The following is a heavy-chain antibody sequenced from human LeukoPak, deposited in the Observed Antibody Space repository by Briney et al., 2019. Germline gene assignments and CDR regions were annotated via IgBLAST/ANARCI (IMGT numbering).Heavy chain of an antibody. Sequence: GGSLRLSCAASGFTFSSYEMNWVRQAPGKGLEWVSYISISGSTIYYAESVKGRFTISRDNAKNSLYLQMNSLRAEDTAVYYCAELGITMIGGVWGKGTTVTISS. D-gene: IGHD3-10*02. J-gene: IGHJ6*04. CDR1: GFTFSSYE. CDR3: AELGITMIGGV. V-gene: IGHV3-48*03. CDR2: ISISGSTI.